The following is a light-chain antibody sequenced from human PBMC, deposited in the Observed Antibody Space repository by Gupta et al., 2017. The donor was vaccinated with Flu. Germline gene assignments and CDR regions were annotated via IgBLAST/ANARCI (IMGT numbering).Light chain of an antibody. CDR3: QQFCTTPYS. CDR2: WAS. J-gene: IGKJ2*03. CDR1: QRVLYSSNNTIY. Sequence: DIVMTQSPDSLAVSLGERATINCKSSQRVLYSSNNTIYLAWYQQKPGQRPKLLINWASTRESGVPGRFVGSGSGIDFTLTISRLEAEDVAVYYCQQFCTTPYSFGRGTKLEIK. V-gene: IGKV4-1*01.